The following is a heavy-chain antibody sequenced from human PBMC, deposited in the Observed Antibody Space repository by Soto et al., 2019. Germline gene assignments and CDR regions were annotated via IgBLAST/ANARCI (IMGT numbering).Heavy chain of an antibody. CDR3: ARSSTREYGMDA. D-gene: IGHD2-2*01. J-gene: IGHJ6*02. CDR2: IYYSGST. CDR1: GGSIRSGDYY. V-gene: IGHV4-30-4*01. Sequence: QVQLQESGPGLVKPSQTLSLTCTVSGGSIRSGDYYWSWIRQPPGKGLDWIGYIYYSGSTFYNPSLESRLTISVDTSKNQFSLSLSSVTAADTAVYYCARSSTREYGMDARGQGTTVTVSS.